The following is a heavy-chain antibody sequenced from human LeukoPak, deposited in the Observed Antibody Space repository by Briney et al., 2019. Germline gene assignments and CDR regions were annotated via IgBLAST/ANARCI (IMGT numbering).Heavy chain of an antibody. CDR3: ARGGGSSSWYYFDY. CDR2: INAGNGNT. D-gene: IGHD6-13*01. J-gene: IGHJ4*02. V-gene: IGHV1-3*03. CDR1: VYTFTSYA. Sequence: ASVKVSCKASVYTFTSYAMHWVRQAPGQRLEWMGWINAGNGNTKYSQEFQGRVTITRDTSASTAYMDLSSLRSEDMAVYYCARGGGSSSWYYFDYWGQGTLVTVSS.